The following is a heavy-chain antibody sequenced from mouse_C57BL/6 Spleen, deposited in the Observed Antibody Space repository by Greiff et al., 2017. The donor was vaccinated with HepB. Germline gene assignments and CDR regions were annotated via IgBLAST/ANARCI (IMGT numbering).Heavy chain of an antibody. CDR2: ISSGGSYT. CDR1: GFTFSSYG. Sequence: EVKLMESGGDLVKPGGSLKLSCAASGFTFSSYGMSWVRQTPDKRLEWVATISSGGSYTYYPDSVKGRFTISRDNAKNTLYLQMSSLKSEDTAMYYCARQRMGRDYFDYWGQGTTLTVSS. CDR3: ARQRMGRDYFDY. J-gene: IGHJ2*01. V-gene: IGHV5-6*01. D-gene: IGHD4-1*01.